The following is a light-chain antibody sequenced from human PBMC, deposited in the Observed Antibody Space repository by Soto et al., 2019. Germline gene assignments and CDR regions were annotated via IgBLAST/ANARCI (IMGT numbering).Light chain of an antibody. CDR2: AAS. J-gene: IGKJ5*01. CDR1: QAISSY. Sequence: DIQLTQAPSFLSASAGDRFSITCLAIQAISSYLAWYQQKPGRAPKLLIYAASTLQSGVPSRFRGSGSGTEFTLTITSLQPEDFATYYCQQLNSFPITFGQGTRLEIK. V-gene: IGKV1-9*01. CDR3: QQLNSFPIT.